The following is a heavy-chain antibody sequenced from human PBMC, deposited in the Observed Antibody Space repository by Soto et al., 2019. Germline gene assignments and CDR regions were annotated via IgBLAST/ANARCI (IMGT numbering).Heavy chain of an antibody. Sequence: GGSLRLSCAASGFTFDDYAMHWVRQVPGKGLEWVSGINWNSGSIGYADSVKGRFAISRDNAKNSLHLQMDSLRAEDTAFYYCVKDESINWYSGHFRHWGQGTLVTVSS. V-gene: IGHV3-9*01. J-gene: IGHJ1*01. CDR2: INWNSGSI. CDR1: GFTFDDYA. CDR3: VKDESINWYSGHFRH. D-gene: IGHD6-13*01.